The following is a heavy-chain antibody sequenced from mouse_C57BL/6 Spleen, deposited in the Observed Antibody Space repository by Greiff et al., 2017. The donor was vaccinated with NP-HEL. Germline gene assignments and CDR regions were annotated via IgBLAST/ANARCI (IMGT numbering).Heavy chain of an antibody. Sequence: EVHLVESGGGLVKPGGSLKLSCAASGFTFSSYAMSWVRQTPEKRLEWVATISDGGSYTYYPDNVKGRFTISRDNAKNNLYLQMSHLKSEDTAMYYCARDRILEGYYYAMDYWGQGTSVTVSS. CDR3: ARDRILEGYYYAMDY. J-gene: IGHJ4*01. CDR1: GFTFSSYA. V-gene: IGHV5-4*01. CDR2: ISDGGSYT.